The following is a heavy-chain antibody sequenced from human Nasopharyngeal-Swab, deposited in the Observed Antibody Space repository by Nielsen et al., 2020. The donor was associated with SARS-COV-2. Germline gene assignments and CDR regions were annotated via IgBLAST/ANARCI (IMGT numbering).Heavy chain of an antibody. D-gene: IGHD3-3*01. J-gene: IGHJ4*02. V-gene: IGHV3-43*02. CDR3: AKESPPYYDFWSGYHNYFDY. CDR1: GFTFDDYA. CDR2: ISGDGGST. Sequence: GESLKISCAASGFTFDDYAMHWVRQAPGKGLEWVSLISGDGGSTYYADSVKGRFTISRDNSKNSLYLQMNSLRTEDTALYYCAKESPPYYDFWSGYHNYFDYWGQGTLVTVSS.